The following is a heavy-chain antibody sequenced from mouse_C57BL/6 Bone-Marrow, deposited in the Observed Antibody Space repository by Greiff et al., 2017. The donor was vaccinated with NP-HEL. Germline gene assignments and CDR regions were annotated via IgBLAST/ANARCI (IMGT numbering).Heavy chain of an antibody. CDR2: IDPSDSYT. J-gene: IGHJ1*03. D-gene: IGHD3-3*01. V-gene: IGHV1-69*01. CDR3: ARRGPWYFDV. Sequence: VKLQQPGAELVMPGASVKLSCKASGYTFTSYWMHWVKQRPGQGLEWIGEIDPSDSYTNYNQKFKGKSTLTVDKSSSTAYMQLSSLTSEDSAVYYCARRGPWYFDVWGTGTTVTVSS. CDR1: GYTFTSYW.